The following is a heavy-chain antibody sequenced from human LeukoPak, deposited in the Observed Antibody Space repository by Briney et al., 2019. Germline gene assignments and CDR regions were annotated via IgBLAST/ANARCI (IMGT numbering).Heavy chain of an antibody. D-gene: IGHD4-11*01. CDR1: GGSISSSSYY. Sequence: PSETLSLTCTVSGGSISSSSYYWGWIRQPPGKGLEWIGSIYHSGSTYYNPSLKSRVTISVDTSKNQFSLKLSSVTAADTAVYYCASAMYSNYVFFNWFDPWGQGTLVTVSS. CDR2: IYHSGST. J-gene: IGHJ5*02. V-gene: IGHV4-39*07. CDR3: ASAMYSNYVFFNWFDP.